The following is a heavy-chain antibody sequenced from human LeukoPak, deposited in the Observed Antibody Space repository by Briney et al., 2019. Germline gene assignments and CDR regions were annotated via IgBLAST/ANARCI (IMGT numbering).Heavy chain of an antibody. V-gene: IGHV3-30*18. CDR3: AKDRQRRIMYYDSSGYSSADY. CDR2: ISYDGSNK. J-gene: IGHJ4*02. D-gene: IGHD3-22*01. Sequence: PGGSLRLPCAASGFTFSSYGMHWVRQAPGKGLEWVAVISYDGSNKFYADSVKGRFTISRDNSKNTLYLQMNSLRAEDTAVYYCAKDRQRRIMYYDSSGYSSADYWGQGTLVTVSS. CDR1: GFTFSSYG.